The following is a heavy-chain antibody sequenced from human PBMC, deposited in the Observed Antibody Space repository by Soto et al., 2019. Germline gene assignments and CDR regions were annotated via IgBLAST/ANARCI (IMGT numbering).Heavy chain of an antibody. Sequence: SETLSLTCAVYGGSFSGYYWSWIRQPAGRGLEWIGEINPSGSTNYNPSLKSRVTISVDTSKNQFSLKLSSVTAADTAVYYCARVMVRGVIAYWGQGTLVTVSS. CDR2: INPSGST. V-gene: IGHV4-34*01. CDR1: GGSFSGYY. J-gene: IGHJ4*02. D-gene: IGHD3-10*01. CDR3: ARVMVRGVIAY.